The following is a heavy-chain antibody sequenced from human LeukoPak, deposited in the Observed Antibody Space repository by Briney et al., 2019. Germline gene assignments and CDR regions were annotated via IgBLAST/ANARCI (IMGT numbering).Heavy chain of an antibody. J-gene: IGHJ4*02. CDR1: GYTFTSYD. D-gene: IGHD3-3*01. CDR2: MNPNSGNT. V-gene: IGHV1-8*01. Sequence: ASVKVSCKASGYTFTSYDINWVRQATGQGLEWMGWMNPNSGNTGYAQKFQGRVTMTRNTSISTAYMELSSLRSEDTAVYYCARGLFYDFWSGYYMGYYFDYWGQGTLVTVSS. CDR3: ARGLFYDFWSGYYMGYYFDY.